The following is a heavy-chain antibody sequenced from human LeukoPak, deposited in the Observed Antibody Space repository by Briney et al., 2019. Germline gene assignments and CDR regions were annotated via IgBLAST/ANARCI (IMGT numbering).Heavy chain of an antibody. J-gene: IGHJ4*02. CDR2: ISAYNGNT. V-gene: IGHV1-18*01. Sequence: GASVKVSCKASGYTLTSYGISWVRQAPGQGLEWMGWISAYNGNTNYAQKLQGRVTMTTDTSTSTACMQLRSLRSDDTAVYYCARVLGTRIAVAGTGLDYWGQGTLVTVSS. CDR3: ARVLGTRIAVAGTGLDY. CDR1: GYTLTSYG. D-gene: IGHD6-19*01.